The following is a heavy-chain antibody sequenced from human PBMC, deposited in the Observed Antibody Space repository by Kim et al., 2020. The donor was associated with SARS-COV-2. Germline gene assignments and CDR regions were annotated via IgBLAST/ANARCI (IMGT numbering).Heavy chain of an antibody. D-gene: IGHD3-3*01. Sequence: SETLSLTCAVYGGSFSGYYWSWIRQPPGKGLEWIGEINHSGSTNYNPSLKSRVTISVDTSKNQFSLKLSSVTAADTAVYYCARDFWSGYYSSDWFDPWG. CDR3: ARDFWSGYYSSDWFDP. CDR2: INHSGST. CDR1: GGSFSGYY. J-gene: IGHJ5*02. V-gene: IGHV4-34*01.